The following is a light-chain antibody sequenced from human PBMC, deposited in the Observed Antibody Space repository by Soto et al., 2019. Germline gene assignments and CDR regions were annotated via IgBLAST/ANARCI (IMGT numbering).Light chain of an antibody. J-gene: IGKJ1*01. CDR2: GAS. CDR1: QSVSSS. CDR3: QHFHNWPPWT. Sequence: EVVLTQSPDTLSVSPGERATLSCSASQSVSSSLAWYQQKPGQAPRLLIYGASTRATGVPARFSGSGSGTEFPLTITSLQSEDVAVYYCQHFHNWPPWTFGQGTRVEIK. V-gene: IGKV3-15*01.